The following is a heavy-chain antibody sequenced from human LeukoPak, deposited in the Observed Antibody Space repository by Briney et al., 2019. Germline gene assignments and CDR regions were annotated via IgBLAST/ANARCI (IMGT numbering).Heavy chain of an antibody. CDR3: ARGRSDYGDLY. D-gene: IGHD4-17*01. Sequence: PSETLSLTCTVSGGSVSSGSYYWSWIRQPPGKGLEWIGYIYYSGSTNYNPSLKSRVTISVDTSKNQFSLKLSSVTAADTAVYYCARGRSDYGDLYWGQGTLVTVSS. V-gene: IGHV4-61*01. J-gene: IGHJ4*02. CDR2: IYYSGST. CDR1: GGSVSSGSYY.